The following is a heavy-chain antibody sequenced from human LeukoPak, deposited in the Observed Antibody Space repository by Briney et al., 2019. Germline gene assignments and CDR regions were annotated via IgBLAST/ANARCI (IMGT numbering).Heavy chain of an antibody. J-gene: IGHJ6*03. V-gene: IGHV1-8*01. D-gene: IGHD3-3*01. Sequence: ASVKVSCKASGYTFTNYDINWVRQATGQGLEWMGWMNPNSGNTGSAQKFQGRVMMTRDISISTAYMELSGLRSEDTAVYYCARGPTYDLWSGDSYSYYYMDVWGKGTTVAVSS. CDR1: GYTFTNYD. CDR2: MNPNSGNT. CDR3: ARGPTYDLWSGDSYSYYYMDV.